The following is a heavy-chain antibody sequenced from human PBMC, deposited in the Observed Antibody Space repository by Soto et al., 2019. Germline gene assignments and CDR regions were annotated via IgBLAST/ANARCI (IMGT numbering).Heavy chain of an antibody. CDR2: INPNSGGT. D-gene: IGHD2-8*01. CDR1: GYTFTGYY. Sequence: ASVKVSCKASGYTFTGYYMHWVRQAPGQGLEWMGWINPNSGGTNYAQKFQGWVTMTRDTSISTAYMELSRLRSDDTAVYYCARGGSFLVWRGDDFDIWGQGTMVTVSS. CDR3: ARGGSFLVWRGDDFDI. V-gene: IGHV1-2*04. J-gene: IGHJ3*02.